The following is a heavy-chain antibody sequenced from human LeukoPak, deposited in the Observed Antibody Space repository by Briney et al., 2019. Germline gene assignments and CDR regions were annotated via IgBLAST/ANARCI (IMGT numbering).Heavy chain of an antibody. V-gene: IGHV3-48*03. D-gene: IGHD2-21*02. J-gene: IGHJ4*02. CDR2: ISSSGGTM. CDR1: GFTFSNYE. Sequence: PGGSLRLSCAASGFTFSNYEMNWVRQAPGKGLEWVSYISSSGGTMYYADSVKGRFTISRDNAKNSLYLQMNSLRAEDTAVYYCARVAYCAGDCHHMDSWGQGTLATVSS. CDR3: ARVAYCAGDCHHMDS.